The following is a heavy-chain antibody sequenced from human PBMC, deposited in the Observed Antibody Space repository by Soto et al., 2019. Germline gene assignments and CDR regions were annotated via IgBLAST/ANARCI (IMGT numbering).Heavy chain of an antibody. CDR2: IYSGGST. Sequence: GGSLRLSCAASGFTVSSNYMSWVRQAPGKGLEWVSVIYSGGSTYYADSVKGRFTISRDNSKNTLYLQMNSLRAEDTAVYYCARDIVLRPRPRLRSGEPLGREDYYYGMDVWGQGTTVTVSS. J-gene: IGHJ6*02. CDR1: GFTVSSNY. D-gene: IGHD1-26*01. V-gene: IGHV3-53*01. CDR3: ARDIVLRPRPRLRSGEPLGREDYYYGMDV.